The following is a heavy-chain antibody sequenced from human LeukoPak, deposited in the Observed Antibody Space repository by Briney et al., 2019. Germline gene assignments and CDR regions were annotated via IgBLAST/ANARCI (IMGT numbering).Heavy chain of an antibody. V-gene: IGHV1-18*01. J-gene: IGHJ6*03. CDR2: ISANDGDT. CDR3: ARADLNGYYYYYMDV. Sequence: ASVKVSCKASGYTFSSYGINWVRQAPGQGLEWMGWISANDGDTDYAQSLQGRVTMTTDTSTNTAYMELRSLRSDDTAVYYCARADLNGYYYYYMDVWGKGTTVTVSS. D-gene: IGHD1-1*01. CDR1: GYTFSSYG.